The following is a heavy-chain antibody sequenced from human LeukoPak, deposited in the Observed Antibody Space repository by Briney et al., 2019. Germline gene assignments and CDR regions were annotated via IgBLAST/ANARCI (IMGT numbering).Heavy chain of an antibody. D-gene: IGHD6-19*01. J-gene: IGHJ4*02. Sequence: ATVKIFCKASGYTFSDCYVHWVKQAPGKGLERMGRVDPEDGKIIYAEKFQGRVTMTADMSTDTAYMELRSLRSEDTAVSYCAADSVAAKPPANWGQGTLVTVSS. CDR2: VDPEDGKI. V-gene: IGHV1-69-2*01. CDR3: AADSVAAKPPAN. CDR1: GYTFSDCY.